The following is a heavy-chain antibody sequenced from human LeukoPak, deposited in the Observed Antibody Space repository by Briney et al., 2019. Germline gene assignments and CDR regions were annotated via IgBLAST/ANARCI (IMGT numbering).Heavy chain of an antibody. J-gene: IGHJ4*02. CDR2: INEDGSQT. D-gene: IGHD1-1*01. Sequence: GGSLRLSCAASGFSFGSFWVTWIRQAPGKGLEWVGHINEDGSQTNYIDSVTGRFTISRDNTKDSLYLQMNSLRAEDTAIYFCVRDVGYFHFDSWGQGILVTVSS. V-gene: IGHV3-7*01. CDR1: GFSFGSFW. CDR3: VRDVGYFHFDS.